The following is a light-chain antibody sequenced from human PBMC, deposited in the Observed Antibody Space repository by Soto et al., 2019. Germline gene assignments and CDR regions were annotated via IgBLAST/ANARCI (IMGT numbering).Light chain of an antibody. V-gene: IGKV3-15*01. Sequence: ESMLTQSPGSLSVSPGVRTTLSCRASQSVNSNLAWYQQKPGQAPRLLIYGASTRATGIPASFIGNGSGTEFTLTASSLQPEDFAVYYCQQYNNWPFTFGPGTKVDI. CDR2: GAS. CDR1: QSVNSN. CDR3: QQYNNWPFT. J-gene: IGKJ3*01.